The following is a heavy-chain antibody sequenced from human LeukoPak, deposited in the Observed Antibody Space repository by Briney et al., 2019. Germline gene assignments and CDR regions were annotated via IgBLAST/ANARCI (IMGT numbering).Heavy chain of an antibody. D-gene: IGHD3-22*01. CDR1: GGSISSGGHY. Sequence: SETLSLTCTVSGGSISSGGHYWSWIRQCPGKGLEWIGHIYYSGHIYYSGNTYYNPSLKSRVIISVDTSNNQFSLKVSSVTAADTAVYYCARDMGLYFYDTSGPDAFDIWGQGTMVIVSS. CDR2: IYYSGHIYYSGNT. CDR3: ARDMGLYFYDTSGPDAFDI. J-gene: IGHJ3*02. V-gene: IGHV4-31*03.